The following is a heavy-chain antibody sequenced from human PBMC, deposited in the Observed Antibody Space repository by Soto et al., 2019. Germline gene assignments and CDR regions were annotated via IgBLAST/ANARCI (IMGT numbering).Heavy chain of an antibody. D-gene: IGHD3-3*01. J-gene: IGHJ4*02. CDR3: ARDPPRDFWSGYPPGQNDY. V-gene: IGHV3-30-3*01. Sequence: GGSLRLSCAASGFTFSSYAMHWVRQAPGKGLEWVAVISYDGSNKYYADSVKGRFTISRDNSKNTLYLQMNSLRAEDTAVYYCARDPPRDFWSGYPPGQNDYWGQGTLVTVSS. CDR2: ISYDGSNK. CDR1: GFTFSSYA.